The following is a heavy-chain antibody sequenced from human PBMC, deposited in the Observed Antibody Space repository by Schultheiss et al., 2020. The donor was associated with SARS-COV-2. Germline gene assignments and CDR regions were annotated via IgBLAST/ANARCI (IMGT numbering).Heavy chain of an antibody. CDR2: IYYSGST. CDR3: ARGVSGYSYGKADY. V-gene: IGHV4-59*12. Sequence: SQTLSLTCTVSGGSISSYYWSWIRQPPGKGLEWIGSIYYSGSTNYNPSLKSRVTISVDTSKNQFSLKLSSVTAADTAVYYCARGVSGYSYGKADYWGQGTLVTVSS. CDR1: GGSISSYY. J-gene: IGHJ4*02. D-gene: IGHD5-18*01.